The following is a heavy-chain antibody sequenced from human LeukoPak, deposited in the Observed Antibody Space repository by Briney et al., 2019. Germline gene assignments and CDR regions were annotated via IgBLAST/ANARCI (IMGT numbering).Heavy chain of an antibody. Sequence: GGSLRLSCAASGFTFSSYAMNWVRQAPGKGLEWVSYISSSSSTIYYADSVKGRFTISRDNAKNSLYLQMNSLRAEDTAVYYCARNSHGYFDWLLESPFDYWGQGTLVTVSS. V-gene: IGHV3-48*01. J-gene: IGHJ4*02. CDR1: GFTFSSYA. CDR2: ISSSSSTI. CDR3: ARNSHGYFDWLLESPFDY. D-gene: IGHD3-9*01.